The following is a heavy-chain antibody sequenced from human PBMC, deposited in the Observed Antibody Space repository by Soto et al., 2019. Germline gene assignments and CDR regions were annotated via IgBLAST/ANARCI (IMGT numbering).Heavy chain of an antibody. J-gene: IGHJ4*02. CDR1: GLTFNDAW. CDR2: VKSRPHGGTT. V-gene: IGHV3-15*05. CDR3: TEDGYDLWTGYYIPH. Sequence: VESGGGSLTPGGSLRLSCAVSGLTFNDAWMSWVRQAPGKGLEWVGRVKSRPHGGTTDYAAFVKGRFTISRDDSKHTVELYMSGLKTADTAVYYCTEDGYDLWTGYYIPHGGQGAQVNVSS. D-gene: IGHD3-3*01.